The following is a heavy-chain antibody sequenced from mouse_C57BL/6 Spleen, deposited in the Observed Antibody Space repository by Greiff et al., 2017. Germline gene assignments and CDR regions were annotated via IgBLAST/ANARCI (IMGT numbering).Heavy chain of an antibody. Sequence: EVQGVESGGDFVKPGGSLKLSCAASGFTFSSYGMSWVRQTPDQRLEWVGTISSGGSYTYYPDSVKGRFTISRDNAKNTLYLQMSSLKSEDTAMYYCARQDDYFFADWGQGTLVTVSA. V-gene: IGHV5-6*01. D-gene: IGHD2-4*01. J-gene: IGHJ3*01. CDR2: ISSGGSYT. CDR1: GFTFSSYG. CDR3: ARQDDYFFAD.